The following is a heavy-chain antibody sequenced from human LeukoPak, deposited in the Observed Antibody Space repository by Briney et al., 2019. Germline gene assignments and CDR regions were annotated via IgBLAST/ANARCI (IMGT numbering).Heavy chain of an antibody. CDR1: GFTFSSYN. Sequence: PGGSLRLSCAASGFTFSSYNINWVRQAPGKGLEWISYISSSSSTTYYAGSVKGRFTISRDNAKNSLYLQMNSLRDEDTAVYYCARIRYYYDSSGYCFFDYWGQGALVTVSS. V-gene: IGHV3-48*02. CDR2: ISSSSSTT. J-gene: IGHJ4*02. D-gene: IGHD3-22*01. CDR3: ARIRYYYDSSGYCFFDY.